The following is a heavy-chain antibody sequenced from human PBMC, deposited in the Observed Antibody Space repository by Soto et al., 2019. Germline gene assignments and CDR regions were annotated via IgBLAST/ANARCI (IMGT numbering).Heavy chain of an antibody. CDR3: ARPRIAVAGTAFDI. CDR1: GGTFSSYA. V-gene: IGHV1-69*13. CDR2: IIPIFGTA. Sequence: SVKVSCKASGGTFSSYAISWVRQAPGQGLEWMGGIIPIFGTANYAQKFQGRVTITADESTSTAYMELSSLRSEDTAVYYCARPRIAVAGTAFDIWGQGTMVTVS. J-gene: IGHJ3*02. D-gene: IGHD6-19*01.